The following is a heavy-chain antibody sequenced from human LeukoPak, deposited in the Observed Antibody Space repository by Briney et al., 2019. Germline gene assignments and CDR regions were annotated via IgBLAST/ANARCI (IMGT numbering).Heavy chain of an antibody. Sequence: ASVKVSCKASGYTFTSYGISWVRRAPEQGLEWMGWISAYNGNTNYAQKLQGRVTMTTDTSTSTAYMELRSLRSDDTAVYYCAREPIYCSGGSCFNWFDPWGQGTLVTVSS. CDR2: ISAYNGNT. V-gene: IGHV1-18*01. D-gene: IGHD2-15*01. CDR3: AREPIYCSGGSCFNWFDP. CDR1: GYTFTSYG. J-gene: IGHJ5*02.